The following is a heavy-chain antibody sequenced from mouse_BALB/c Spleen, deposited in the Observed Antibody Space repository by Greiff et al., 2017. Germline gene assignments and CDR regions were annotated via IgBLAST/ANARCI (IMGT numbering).Heavy chain of an antibody. CDR1: GFSLTSYG. Sequence: VMLVESGPGLVQPSQSLSITCTVSGFSLTSYGVHWVRQSPGKGLEWLGVIWSGGSTDYNAAFISRLSISKDNSKSQVFFKMNSLQADDTAIYYCARNYWDWYFDVWGAGTTVTVSS. V-gene: IGHV2-4-1*01. CDR3: ARNYWDWYFDV. J-gene: IGHJ1*01. CDR2: IWSGGST. D-gene: IGHD4-1*01.